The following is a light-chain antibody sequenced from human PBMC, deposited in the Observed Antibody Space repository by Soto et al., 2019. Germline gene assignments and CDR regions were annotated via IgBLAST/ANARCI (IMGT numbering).Light chain of an antibody. CDR2: GAS. CDR1: QSVSSK. J-gene: IGKJ1*01. Sequence: EIVMTQSPATLSVSPGEGATLPCRASQSVSSKLAWYQQKPGQAPRLLIYGASTRATGIPARFSGSGSGTEFTLIISSLQSEDSAVYYCQQYNSWLWTFGQGTKWIS. CDR3: QQYNSWLWT. V-gene: IGKV3-15*01.